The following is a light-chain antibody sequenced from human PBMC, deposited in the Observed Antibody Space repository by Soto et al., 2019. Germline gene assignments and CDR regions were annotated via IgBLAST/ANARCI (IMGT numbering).Light chain of an antibody. V-gene: IGKV1-5*01. Sequence: IPMTQSPSTLSGKIKDTVTITCRASQSISSWLAWYQQKPGKAPELLIYAASTLQSGVPSRFSGSGSGTDFTLTISCLQSEDFATYYCQQYYSFPRTFGQGTKVDI. CDR3: QQYYSFPRT. CDR1: QSISSW. CDR2: AAS. J-gene: IGKJ1*01.